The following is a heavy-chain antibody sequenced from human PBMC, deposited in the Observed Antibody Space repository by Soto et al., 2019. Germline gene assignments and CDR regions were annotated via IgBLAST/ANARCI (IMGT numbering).Heavy chain of an antibody. CDR3: ASSSLYGIDV. Sequence: PSETLSLTCTVSGGSISSSHYYWDWIRQPPGKGLEWIGSLYYSGITYYNPSLKSRVTISVDTSKNRFSLKLYSVTAADTAVYYCASSSLYGIDVWGQGTTVTVS. J-gene: IGHJ6*02. CDR2: LYYSGIT. V-gene: IGHV4-39*01. CDR1: GGSISSSHYY.